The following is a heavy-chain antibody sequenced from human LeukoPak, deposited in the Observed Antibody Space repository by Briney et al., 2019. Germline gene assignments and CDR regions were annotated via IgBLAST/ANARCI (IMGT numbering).Heavy chain of an antibody. CDR3: ARSSDYYQEDYFDY. V-gene: IGHV4-59*01. D-gene: IGHD3-22*01. CDR2: IYYSGST. J-gene: IGHJ4*02. CDR1: GGSISSYY. Sequence: SETLSLTCTVSGGSISSYYWSWIWQPPGKGLEWIGYIYYSGSTNYNPSLKSRVTISVDTSKNQFSLKLSSVTAADTAVYYCARSSDYYQEDYFDYWGQGTLVTVSS.